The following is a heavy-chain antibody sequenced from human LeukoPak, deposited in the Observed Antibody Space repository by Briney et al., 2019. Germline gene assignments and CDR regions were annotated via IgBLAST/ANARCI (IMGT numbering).Heavy chain of an antibody. CDR3: ARDSGSYSYFDY. V-gene: IGHV4-39*07. D-gene: IGHD1-26*01. J-gene: IGHJ4*02. Sequence: PSETLSLTCTVSGGSISSTNYFWGWIRQPPGKGLEWIVSIYYSGSTYYNPSLKSRVTISVDTSKNQFSLTLSSVTAADTAVYYCARDSGSYSYFDYWGQGTLVTVSS. CDR1: GGSISSTNYF. CDR2: IYYSGST.